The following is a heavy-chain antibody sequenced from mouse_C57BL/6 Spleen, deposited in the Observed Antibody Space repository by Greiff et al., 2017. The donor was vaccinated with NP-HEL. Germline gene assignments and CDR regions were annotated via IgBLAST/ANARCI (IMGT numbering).Heavy chain of an antibody. CDR2: IYPGSGST. D-gene: IGHD1-1*01. Sequence: VQLQQSGAKLVKPGASVKMSCKASGYTFTSYWITWVKQRPGQGLEWIGDIYPGSGSTNYNEKFTSKATLTVDTSSSTAYMQRSSLTSEDSAVYNCARWGPDGSPFAYWGQGTLVTVSA. J-gene: IGHJ3*01. V-gene: IGHV1-55*01. CDR1: GYTFTSYW. CDR3: ARWGPDGSPFAY.